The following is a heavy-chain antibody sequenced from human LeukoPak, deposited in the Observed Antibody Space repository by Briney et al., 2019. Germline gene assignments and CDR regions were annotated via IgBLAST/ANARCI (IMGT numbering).Heavy chain of an antibody. V-gene: IGHV1-18*01. CDR2: ISAYNGNT. J-gene: IGHJ4*02. CDR3: ARTVTGYSYGEIDY. CDR1: GYTFTSYG. D-gene: IGHD5-18*01. Sequence: ASVKVSCKASGYTFTSYGISWVRQAPGQGLEWMGWISAYNGNTNYAQKLQGRVTMTTDTSTSTAYMELRSLRSDDPAVYYCARTVTGYSYGEIDYWGQGTLVTVSS.